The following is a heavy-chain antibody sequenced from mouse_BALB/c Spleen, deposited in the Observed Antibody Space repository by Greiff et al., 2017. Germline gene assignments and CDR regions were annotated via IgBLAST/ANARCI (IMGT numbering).Heavy chain of an antibody. CDR2: IRNKANGYTT. CDR1: GFTFTDYY. Sequence: EVKLMESGGGLVQPGGSLRLSCATSGFTFTDYYMSWVRQPPGKALEWLGFIRNKANGYTTEYSASVKGRFTISRDNSQSILYLQMNTLRAEDSATYYCARGELRYFDYWGQGTTLTVSS. CDR3: ARGELRYFDY. V-gene: IGHV7-3*02. J-gene: IGHJ2*01. D-gene: IGHD1-1*01.